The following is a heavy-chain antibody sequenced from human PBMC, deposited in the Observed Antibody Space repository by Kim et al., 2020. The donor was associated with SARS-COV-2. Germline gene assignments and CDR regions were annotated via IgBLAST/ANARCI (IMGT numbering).Heavy chain of an antibody. D-gene: IGHD3-9*01. CDR3: ARAQPHYDILTGYYAGWFDP. CDR1: GFTVSSNY. V-gene: IGHV3-53*01. Sequence: GGSLRLSCAASGFTVSSNYMSWVRQAPGKGLEWVSVIYSGGSTYYADSVKGRFTISRDNSKNTLYLQMNSLRAEDTAVYYCARAQPHYDILTGYYAGWFDPWGQGTLVTVSS. CDR2: IYSGGST. J-gene: IGHJ5*02.